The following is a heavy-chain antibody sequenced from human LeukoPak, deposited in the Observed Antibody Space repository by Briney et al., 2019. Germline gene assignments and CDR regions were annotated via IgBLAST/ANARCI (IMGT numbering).Heavy chain of an antibody. CDR3: AGRLGHSSGWYSPISGQNNWFDP. D-gene: IGHD6-19*01. Sequence: SETLSLTCAVYGGSFSGYYWSWIRQPPGKGLEWIGEINHSGSTNYNPSLKSRVTISVDTSKNQFSLKLSSVTAADTAVYYCAGRLGHSSGWYSPISGQNNWFDPWGQGTLVTVSS. V-gene: IGHV4-34*01. CDR1: GGSFSGYY. CDR2: INHSGST. J-gene: IGHJ5*02.